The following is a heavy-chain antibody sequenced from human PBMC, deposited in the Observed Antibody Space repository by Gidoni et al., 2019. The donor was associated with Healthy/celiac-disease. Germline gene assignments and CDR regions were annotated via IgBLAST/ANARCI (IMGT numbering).Heavy chain of an antibody. Sequence: EVQLVESGGGLVQPGGSLRLSWAASGFTFRSYAMHWVRQAPGQGLEYVSSISSNGGSTYYANSVKGRFTISRDNSKNTLYLQMGSLRAEDMAVYYCARGNTLPYATPPPSYFDYWGQGTLVTVSS. V-gene: IGHV3-64*01. CDR3: ARGNTLPYATPPPSYFDY. J-gene: IGHJ4*02. CDR1: GFTFRSYA. D-gene: IGHD2-15*01. CDR2: ISSNGGST.